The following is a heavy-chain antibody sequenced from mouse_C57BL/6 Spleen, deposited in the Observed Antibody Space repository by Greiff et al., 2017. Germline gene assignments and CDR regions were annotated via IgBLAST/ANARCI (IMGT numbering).Heavy chain of an antibody. Sequence: VQLQQSGAELARPGASVKLSCKASGYTFTSYGISWVKQRTGQGLEWIGEIYPTSGNTYYNEKFKGKATLTADKSSSTAYMELRSLTSEDSAVYFCARRIYYDYVYAMDYWGQGTSVTVSS. CDR3: ARRIYYDYVYAMDY. CDR1: GYTFTSYG. J-gene: IGHJ4*01. CDR2: IYPTSGNT. D-gene: IGHD2-4*01. V-gene: IGHV1-81*01.